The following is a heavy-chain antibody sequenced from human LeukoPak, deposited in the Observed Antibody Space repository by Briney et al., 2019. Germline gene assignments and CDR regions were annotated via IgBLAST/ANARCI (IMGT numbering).Heavy chain of an antibody. J-gene: IGHJ5*02. D-gene: IGHD6-19*01. V-gene: IGHV4-39*01. CDR2: IYYSGST. CDR1: GGSISSSTYY. CDR3: ARGIAVAANWFDP. Sequence: SETLSLTCTVSGGSISSSTYYWRWIRQPPGKGLERIGSIYYSGSTYYNPSLKSRVTVSVDTSKNQFSLKLSSVTAADTAVYYCARGIAVAANWFDPWGQGTLVTVSS.